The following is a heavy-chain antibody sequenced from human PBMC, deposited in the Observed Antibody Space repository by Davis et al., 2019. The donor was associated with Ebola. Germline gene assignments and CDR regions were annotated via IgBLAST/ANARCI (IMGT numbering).Heavy chain of an antibody. CDR2: IIPIFDTP. CDR1: GGSFSSHP. Sequence: SVTVSCKTSGGSFSSHPISWVRQAPRQGLEWMGGIIPIFDTPHYAQKFQGRITITADASTSTAYMELSSLRSEDTATYFCARDFDGGNYYFDYWGPGTPVTASS. V-gene: IGHV1-69*13. D-gene: IGHD3-9*01. CDR3: ARDFDGGNYYFDY. J-gene: IGHJ4*02.